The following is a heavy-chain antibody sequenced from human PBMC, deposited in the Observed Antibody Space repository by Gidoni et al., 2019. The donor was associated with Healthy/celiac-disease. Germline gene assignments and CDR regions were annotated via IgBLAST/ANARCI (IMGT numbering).Heavy chain of an antibody. D-gene: IGHD3-16*01. Sequence: QVQLVQSGAEVKKPGASVKVSCKDSGYTFTGYYMHWVRQAPGHGLEWLGWIDPHSGSTNYAQKLQGRVTITRNTYISTAYMELGGLGSDETAGYYCARWGGWEIYDYYYGMDVWGQGTTVNGSS. J-gene: IGHJ6*02. V-gene: IGHV1-2*02. CDR2: IDPHSGST. CDR3: ARWGGWEIYDYYYGMDV. CDR1: GYTFTGYY.